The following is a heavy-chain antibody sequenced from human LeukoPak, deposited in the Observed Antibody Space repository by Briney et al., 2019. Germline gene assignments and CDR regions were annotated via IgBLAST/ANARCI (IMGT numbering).Heavy chain of an antibody. CDR2: INPNSGGT. CDR3: ASLSSGYYHDAFDI. D-gene: IGHD3-22*01. V-gene: IGHV1-2*02. CDR1: GYTFTGYY. Sequence: ASVKVSCKASGYTFTGYYMHWVRQAPGQGLEWMGWINPNSGGTNYAQKFQGRVTMTRDTSISTAYLQWSSLKASDTAMYYCASLSSGYYHDAFDIWGQGTMVTVSS. J-gene: IGHJ3*02.